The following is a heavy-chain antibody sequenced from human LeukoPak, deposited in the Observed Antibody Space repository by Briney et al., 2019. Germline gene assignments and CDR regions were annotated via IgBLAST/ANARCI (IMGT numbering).Heavy chain of an antibody. J-gene: IGHJ3*01. CDR2: INTNTGNP. Sequence: ASVKVSCKASGYTFTSYAMNWVRQAPGQGLEWMGWINTNTGNPTYAQGFTGRFVFSLDTSVSTAYLQISSLKAEDTAVYYCARDHVKPGSTSTPFEAFDVSRQGTLVTVSS. V-gene: IGHV7-4-1*02. D-gene: IGHD2-15*01. CDR3: ARDHVKPGSTSTPFEAFDV. CDR1: GYTFTSYA.